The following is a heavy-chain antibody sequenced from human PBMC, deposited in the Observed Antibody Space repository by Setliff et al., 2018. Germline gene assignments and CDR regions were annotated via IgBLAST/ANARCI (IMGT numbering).Heavy chain of an antibody. D-gene: IGHD1-1*01. CDR2: IHYSGNT. CDR1: GFSINSGTHF. V-gene: IGHV4-39*01. Sequence: SETLSLTCTVSGFSINSGTHFWGWIRQPPGKGLEWIGRIHYSGNTYYNASLKSRVIISVDTAQNQFSLSLSSVTAADTAVYYCARTGTYRYFDYWSQGTLVTVSS. CDR3: ARTGTYRYFDY. J-gene: IGHJ4*02.